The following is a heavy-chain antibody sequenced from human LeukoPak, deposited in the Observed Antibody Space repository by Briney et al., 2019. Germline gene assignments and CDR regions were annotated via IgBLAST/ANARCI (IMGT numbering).Heavy chain of an antibody. Sequence: GGSLRLPCAASGFTFDDSAMHWVRQVPGKGLEWVSGISWNSGTIDYADSVKGRFTISRDNAKNSLYLQMNNLRPDDTAFYYCAKAPPYYSDSSGYFQHWGQGTLVTVSS. V-gene: IGHV3-9*01. J-gene: IGHJ1*01. D-gene: IGHD3-22*01. CDR2: ISWNSGTI. CDR1: GFTFDDSA. CDR3: AKAPPYYSDSSGYFQH.